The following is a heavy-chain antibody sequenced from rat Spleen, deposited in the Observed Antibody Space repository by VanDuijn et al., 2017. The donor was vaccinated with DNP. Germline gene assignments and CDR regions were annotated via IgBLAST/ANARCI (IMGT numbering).Heavy chain of an antibody. J-gene: IGHJ2*01. CDR2: ISYDGTRT. D-gene: IGHD4-3*01. Sequence: EVQLVESGGGVVQPGRSLKLSCVASGFTFSDYAMAWVRQAPKKGLEWVATISYDGTRTYYRDSVKGRFTISRDNAKSTLYLQMDSLRSEDTATYYCVRWNSGHFDYWGQGVMVTVSS. V-gene: IGHV5-17*01. CDR1: GFTFSDYA. CDR3: VRWNSGHFDY.